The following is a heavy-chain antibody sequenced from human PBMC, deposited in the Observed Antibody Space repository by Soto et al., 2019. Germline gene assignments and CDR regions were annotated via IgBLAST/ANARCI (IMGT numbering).Heavy chain of an antibody. D-gene: IGHD3-10*01. CDR1: EYTFTDYW. CDR2: IYPGDSDT. V-gene: IGHV5-51*01. CDR3: ARPRGSIGFGDLGVYFDS. J-gene: IGHJ4*02. Sequence: GEPLKNCCKGAEYTFTDYWIGWVSKLPGKGLEWMGIIYPGDSDTRYSPSFQGHVTIAVDKSTSTAYLQWNTLKASDTAMYYCARPRGSIGFGDLGVYFDSWGQGTPVTVSS.